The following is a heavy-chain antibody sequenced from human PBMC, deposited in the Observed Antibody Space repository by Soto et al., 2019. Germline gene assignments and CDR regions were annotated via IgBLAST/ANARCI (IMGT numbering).Heavy chain of an antibody. CDR2: IYHSGST. Sequence: PSETLSLTCAFSGGSISSSNWWSWVRQPPGKGLEWIGEIYHSGSTNYNPSLKSRVTISVDKSKNQFSLKLSSVTAADTAVYYCARNLIVVVPAAPDDYYYYGMDVWGQGTTVTVSS. CDR3: ARNLIVVVPAAPDDYYYYGMDV. J-gene: IGHJ6*02. D-gene: IGHD2-2*01. V-gene: IGHV4-4*02. CDR1: GGSISSSNW.